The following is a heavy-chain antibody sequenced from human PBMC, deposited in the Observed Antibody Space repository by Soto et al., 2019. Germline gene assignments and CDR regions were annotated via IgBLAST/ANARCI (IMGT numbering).Heavy chain of an antibody. CDR2: ISAYNGNT. J-gene: IGHJ6*02. D-gene: IGHD3-22*01. Sequence: ASVKVSCKASGYTFTSYGISWVRQAPGQGLEWMGWISAYNGNTNYAQKLQGRVTMTTDTSTSAAYMELRSLRSDDTAVYYCARGHYYDSSGDYMDVWGQGTTVTVSS. V-gene: IGHV1-18*01. CDR3: ARGHYYDSSGDYMDV. CDR1: GYTFTSYG.